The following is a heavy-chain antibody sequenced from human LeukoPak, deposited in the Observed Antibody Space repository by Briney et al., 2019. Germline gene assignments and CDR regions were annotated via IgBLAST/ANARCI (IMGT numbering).Heavy chain of an antibody. CDR3: ARDSSRVMITFGGVNAPGY. V-gene: IGHV1-18*01. Sequence: ASVKVSCKASGYTFTSYGISWVRQAPGQGLEWMGWISAYNGNTNYAQKLQGRVTMTTDTSTSTAYMELRSLRSEDTAVYYCARDSSRVMITFGGVNAPGYWGQGTLVTVSS. D-gene: IGHD3-16*01. CDR1: GYTFTSYG. J-gene: IGHJ4*02. CDR2: ISAYNGNT.